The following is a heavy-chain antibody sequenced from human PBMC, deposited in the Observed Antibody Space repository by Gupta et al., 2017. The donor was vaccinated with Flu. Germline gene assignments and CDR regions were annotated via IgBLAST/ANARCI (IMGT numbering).Heavy chain of an antibody. CDR2: IVVGSGNT. J-gene: IGHJ6*02. Sequence: QMQLVQSGPEVKKPGTSVKVSCKASGFTFTSSAVQWVRQARGQRLEWIGWIVVGSGNTNYAQKFQERVTITRDMSTSTAYMELSSLRSEDTAVYYCAAGAVAGTSYYYYGMDVWGQGTTVTVSS. D-gene: IGHD6-19*01. CDR3: AAGAVAGTSYYYYGMDV. CDR1: GFTFTSSA. V-gene: IGHV1-58*01.